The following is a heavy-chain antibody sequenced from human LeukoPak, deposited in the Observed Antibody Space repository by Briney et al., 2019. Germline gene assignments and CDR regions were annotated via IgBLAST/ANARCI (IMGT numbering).Heavy chain of an antibody. CDR1: GLTFRNAW. V-gene: IGHV3-15*01. CDR2: IKSKIDGGKT. D-gene: IGHD2-2*01. CDR3: TTDRWSDTSTDCSLTFDFDY. J-gene: IGHJ4*02. Sequence: GGSLRLSCGASGLTFRNAWMTWVRQAPGKGLEWVGRIKSKIDGGKTDYAAPVRGRFTISRYESKNTPFLQMNSLKTEYTAVYYCTTDRWSDTSTDCSLTFDFDYCGQGILVTVSS.